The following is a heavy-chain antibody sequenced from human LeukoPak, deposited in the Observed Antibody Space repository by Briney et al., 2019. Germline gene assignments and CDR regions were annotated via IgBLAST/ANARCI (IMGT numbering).Heavy chain of an antibody. D-gene: IGHD4-17*01. CDR3: ASTTVTTPIVPYYYGMDV. CDR1: GGTFSSYA. Sequence: ASVKVSCKASGGTFSSYAISWVRQAPGQGLEWMGRIIPILGIANYAQKFRGRVTITADKSTSTAYMELSSLRSEDTAVYYCASTTVTTPIVPYYYGMDVWGQGTTVTVSS. V-gene: IGHV1-69*04. J-gene: IGHJ6*02. CDR2: IIPILGIA.